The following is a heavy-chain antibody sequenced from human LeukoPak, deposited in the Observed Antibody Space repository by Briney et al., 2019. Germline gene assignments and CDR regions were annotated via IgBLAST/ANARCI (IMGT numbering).Heavy chain of an antibody. CDR1: GYTFTSYG. CDR3: AKDIYGSGSYYGNGLDV. J-gene: IGHJ6*02. V-gene: IGHV1-18*01. D-gene: IGHD3-10*01. Sequence: ASVKVSCKASGYTFTSYGISWVRQAPGQGLEWMGWISAYNGNTNYAQKLQGRVTMTTDTSTSTAYMELRSLRSDDTAVYYCAKDIYGSGSYYGNGLDVWGRGTTVTVSS. CDR2: ISAYNGNT.